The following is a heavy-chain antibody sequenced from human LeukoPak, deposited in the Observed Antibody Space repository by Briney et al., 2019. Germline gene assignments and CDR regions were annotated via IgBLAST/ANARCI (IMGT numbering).Heavy chain of an antibody. CDR3: AREPTYRGSYYYYYMDV. D-gene: IGHD1-26*01. J-gene: IGHJ6*03. CDR1: GYTFTGYY. V-gene: IGHV1-2*06. Sequence: GASVKVSCKASGYTFTGYYMHWVRQAPGQGLEWMGRINPNSGGTNYAQKFQGRVTMTRDTSISTAYMELSRLRSDDTAVYYCAREPTYRGSYYYYYMDVWGKGTTVTVSS. CDR2: INPNSGGT.